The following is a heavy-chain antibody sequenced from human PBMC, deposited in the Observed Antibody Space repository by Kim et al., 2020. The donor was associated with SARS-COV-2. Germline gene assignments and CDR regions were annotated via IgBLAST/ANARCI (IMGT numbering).Heavy chain of an antibody. CDR1: GFTFSRYT. CDR2: ISSSSGYI. V-gene: IGHV3-21*01. Sequence: GGSLRLSCAASGFTFSRYTMNWVRQAPGKGLEWVSSISSSSGYIYYADSVKGRFTISRDNSKNSLYLQMNSLRAEDTAVYYCVTPGTWSYPRWGQGTLVTVSS. J-gene: IGHJ4*02. CDR3: VTPGTWSYPR. D-gene: IGHD1-26*01.